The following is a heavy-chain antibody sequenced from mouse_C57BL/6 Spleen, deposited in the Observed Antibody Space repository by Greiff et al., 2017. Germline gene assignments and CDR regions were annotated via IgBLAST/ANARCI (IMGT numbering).Heavy chain of an antibody. Sequence: QVQLQQPGAELVKPGASVKLSCKASGYTFTSYWMHWVKQRPGRGLEWIGRIDPNSGGTKYNEKFKSKATLNVDKPSSAAYMQLSSLTAEDSAVYYCARAYYCSSYHVDYWGQGTTLTVSS. CDR3: ARAYYCSSYHVDY. CDR1: GYTFTSYW. V-gene: IGHV1-72*01. CDR2: IDPNSGGT. D-gene: IGHD1-1*01. J-gene: IGHJ2*01.